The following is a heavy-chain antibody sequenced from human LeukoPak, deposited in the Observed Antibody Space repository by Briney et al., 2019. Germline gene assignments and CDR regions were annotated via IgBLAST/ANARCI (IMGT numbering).Heavy chain of an antibody. Sequence: SETLSLTCTVSGGSISSYYWSWIRQPPGKGLEWIGYIYYSGSTNYNPSLKSRVTISVDTSKNQFSLKLSSVTAADTAVYYRARRPPWRRPYYYGMDVWGQGTTVTVSS. CDR1: GGSISSYY. J-gene: IGHJ6*02. CDR3: ARRPPWRRPYYYGMDV. V-gene: IGHV4-59*08. CDR2: IYYSGST.